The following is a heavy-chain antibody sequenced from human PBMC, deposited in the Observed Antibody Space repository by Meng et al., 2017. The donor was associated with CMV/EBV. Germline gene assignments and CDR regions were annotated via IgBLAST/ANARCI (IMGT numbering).Heavy chain of an antibody. J-gene: IGHJ6*02. V-gene: IGHV3-21*01. D-gene: IGHD1-26*01. CDR2: ISSSSSYI. CDR3: ARYAGATFAYYYYGMDV. Sequence: GESLKISCAASGFTFSSYSMNWVRQAPGKGLEWVSSISSSSSYIYYADSVKGRFTISRDNAKNSLYLQMNSLRAEDTAVYYYARYAGATFAYYYYGMDVWGQGTTVTVSS. CDR1: GFTFSSYS.